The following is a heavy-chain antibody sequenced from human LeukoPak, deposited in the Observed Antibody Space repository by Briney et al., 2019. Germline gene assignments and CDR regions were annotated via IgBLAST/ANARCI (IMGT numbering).Heavy chain of an antibody. Sequence: AAVKVSCKASEYSFINYDINWVRQAAGQGLEWMGWMSPNSGNTGYVQKFQGRVTMTSNSSLNTAYMELNDLRSADTAVYYCAKVRRTTVVIPSRPNYYLDVWGKGTTVTVFS. J-gene: IGHJ6*03. V-gene: IGHV1-8*01. CDR1: EYSFINYD. CDR2: MSPNSGNT. CDR3: AKVRRTTVVIPSRPNYYLDV. D-gene: IGHD4-23*01.